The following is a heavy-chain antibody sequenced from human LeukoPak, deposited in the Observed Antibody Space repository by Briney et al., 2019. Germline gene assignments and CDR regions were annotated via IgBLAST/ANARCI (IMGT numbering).Heavy chain of an antibody. J-gene: IGHJ4*02. CDR2: INHSGST. D-gene: IGHD3-10*01. Sequence: SSETLSLTCAVYGGSFSGYYWSWLRQPPGKGLEWIGEINHSGSTNYNPSLKSRVTISVDTSKNQFSLKLSSVTAADAAVYYCAGPAGGSGTPRDHWGQGTLVTVSS. CDR3: AGPAGGSGTPRDH. V-gene: IGHV4-34*01. CDR1: GGSFSGYY.